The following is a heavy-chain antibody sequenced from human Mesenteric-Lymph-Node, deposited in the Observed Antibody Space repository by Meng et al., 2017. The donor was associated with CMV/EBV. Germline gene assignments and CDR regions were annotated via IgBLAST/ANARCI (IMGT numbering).Heavy chain of an antibody. J-gene: IGHJ2*01. CDR1: LESFCDYY. D-gene: IGHD2-8*01. CDR2: INHSGST. Sequence: ACYLESFCDYYGNWIRLPPRKGVEWFGEINHSGSTNYNPSLKSRVTISIDTSKNQLSLKLSSVTAADTADYYCARGKWGSRRYFDLWGRGTLVTVSS. V-gene: IGHV4-34*01. CDR3: ARGKWGSRRYFDL.